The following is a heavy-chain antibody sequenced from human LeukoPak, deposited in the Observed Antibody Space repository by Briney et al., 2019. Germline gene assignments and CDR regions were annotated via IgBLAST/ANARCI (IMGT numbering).Heavy chain of an antibody. J-gene: IGHJ6*02. CDR3: ARDLVATTLFRSAYYGMDV. D-gene: IGHD5-12*01. Sequence: GGSLRLSCAASGFTFSSYSMNWVRQAPGKGLEWVSVIYSGGSTYYADSVKGRFTISRDNSKNTLYLQMNSLRAEDTAVYYCARDLVATTLFRSAYYGMDVWGQGTTVTVSS. V-gene: IGHV3-66*01. CDR1: GFTFSSYS. CDR2: IYSGGST.